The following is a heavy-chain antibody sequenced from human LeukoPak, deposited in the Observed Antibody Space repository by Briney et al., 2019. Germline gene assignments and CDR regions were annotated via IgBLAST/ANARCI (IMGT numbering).Heavy chain of an antibody. CDR1: GFTFSNFA. J-gene: IGHJ4*02. CDR3: ARDRDYPRDQFDY. CDR2: ISGTGAT. D-gene: IGHD4-17*01. V-gene: IGHV3-23*01. Sequence: GGSLRLSCSASGFTFSNFALSWVRQAPGKGLEWVSAISGTGATWYPDSVKGRFIISRDKSKNTVYLQMNSLRVEDTALYYCARDRDYPRDQFDYWGQGTLVTVSS.